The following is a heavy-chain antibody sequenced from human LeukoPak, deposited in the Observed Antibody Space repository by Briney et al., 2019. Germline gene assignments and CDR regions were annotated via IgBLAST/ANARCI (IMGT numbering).Heavy chain of an antibody. D-gene: IGHD5-18*01. Sequence: SETLSLTCTVSGDSISSYYWSWIRQPPGKGLEWLGYIYYSGSTNYNPSLKSRVTISVDTSKNQFSVKLSSVTAADTAVYYCARGSFSVIHLFPFDYWGQGTLVTVSS. J-gene: IGHJ4*02. V-gene: IGHV4-59*01. CDR3: ARGSFSVIHLFPFDY. CDR2: IYYSGST. CDR1: GDSISSYY.